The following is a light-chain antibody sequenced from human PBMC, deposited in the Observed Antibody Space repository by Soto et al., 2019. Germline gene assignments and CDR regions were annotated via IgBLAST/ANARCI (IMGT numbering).Light chain of an antibody. Sequence: EIVMTQSPATLSLSPGERATLSCRASQTIDNTLAWYQRKPGQAPRLLIYDASTRATGVPARFSGSGSGTDFTLTVSRLEPEDFAVYYCQQYGASPETFGQGTKVDI. V-gene: IGKV3-15*01. CDR1: QTIDNT. J-gene: IGKJ1*01. CDR3: QQYGASPET. CDR2: DAS.